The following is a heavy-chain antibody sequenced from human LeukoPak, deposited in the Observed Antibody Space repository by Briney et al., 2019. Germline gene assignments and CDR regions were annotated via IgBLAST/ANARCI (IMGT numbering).Heavy chain of an antibody. J-gene: IGHJ2*01. CDR1: GFTFSSYS. V-gene: IGHV3-21*01. CDR2: ISSSSSYI. CDR3: ARTAYNTVVVVAATPDWYFDL. D-gene: IGHD2-15*01. Sequence: GGSLRLSCAASGFTFSSYSMNWVRQAPGKGLEWVSSISSSSSYIYYADSVKGRFTISRDNAKNSLYLQMNSLRAEDTAVYYCARTAYNTVVVVAATPDWYFDLWGRGTLVTVSS.